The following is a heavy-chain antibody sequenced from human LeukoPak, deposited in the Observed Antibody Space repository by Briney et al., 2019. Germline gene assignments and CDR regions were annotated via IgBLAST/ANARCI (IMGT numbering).Heavy chain of an antibody. D-gene: IGHD3-22*01. CDR1: GGSISSYY. Sequence: PSETLSLTCTVSGGSISSYYWSWIRQPAGKGLEWIGRIYTSGSTNYNPSLKSRVTMSVDTSKNQFSLKLSSVTAAETTVYYCARDSYYYDGSGSYRFDYWGQGTLVTVSS. CDR3: ARDSYYYDGSGSYRFDY. J-gene: IGHJ4*02. CDR2: IYTSGST. V-gene: IGHV4-4*07.